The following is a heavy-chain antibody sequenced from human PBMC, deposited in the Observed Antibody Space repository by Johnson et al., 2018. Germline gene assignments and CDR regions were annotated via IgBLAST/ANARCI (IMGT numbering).Heavy chain of an antibody. Sequence: QVQLVQSGGGVVQPGRSLRLSCAASGFTFSHYGMHWVRQAPGKGLEWLALIWFDGTNKYHADSGKGRFTISRDNSKNTVFLQMDSLRAEDTAVYFCAKDLGPLWGSGYRYFQHWGQGTLVTVSS. J-gene: IGHJ1*01. D-gene: IGHD5-12*01. CDR2: IWFDGTNK. CDR3: AKDLGPLWGSGYRYFQH. CDR1: GFTFSHYG. V-gene: IGHV3-33*06.